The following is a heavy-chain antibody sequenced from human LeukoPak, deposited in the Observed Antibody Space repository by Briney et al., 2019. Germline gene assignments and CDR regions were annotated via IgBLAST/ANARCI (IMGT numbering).Heavy chain of an antibody. D-gene: IGHD6-19*01. CDR1: GYTFTSYA. V-gene: IGHV1-18*01. Sequence: ASVKVSCKASGYTFTSYAISWVRQAPGQGLEWMGWISGYNGNTKYAQKVQGRVTMTTDTSTSTAYMELRSLRSDDTAVYYCARDGYSSGWYGVDYWGQGTLVTVSS. CDR2: ISGYNGNT. CDR3: ARDGYSSGWYGVDY. J-gene: IGHJ4*02.